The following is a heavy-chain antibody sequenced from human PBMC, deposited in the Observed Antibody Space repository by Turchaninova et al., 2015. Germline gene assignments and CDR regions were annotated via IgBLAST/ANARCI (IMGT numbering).Heavy chain of an antibody. CDR2: IYYSGST. D-gene: IGHD1-14*01. CDR3: AGEPNRVGVGGTGGLDY. Sequence: QLPLQESGPGLVKPSETLSLTCSASGGPLPSSYFWGWIRQPPGTGLEWIGSIYYSGSTHYNPSLKSRVTMSVDTSMAQFSLKLSSVTAADTAVYYCAGEPNRVGVGGTGGLDYWGQGTLLTVSS. CDR1: GGPLPSSYF. V-gene: IGHV4-39*07. J-gene: IGHJ4*02.